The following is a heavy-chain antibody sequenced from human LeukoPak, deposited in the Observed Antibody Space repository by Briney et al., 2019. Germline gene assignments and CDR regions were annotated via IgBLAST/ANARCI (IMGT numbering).Heavy chain of an antibody. J-gene: IGHJ6*03. Sequence: GSLRLSCAASGFTFSSYGMSWVRQAPGKGLEWVSAISGSGGSTYYADSVKGRFTISRDNSKNTLYLQMNSLRAEDTAVYYCARTTEAHSWRTRYYDYYMDVWGKGTTVTVSS. D-gene: IGHD1-1*01. CDR3: ARTTEAHSWRTRYYDYYMDV. V-gene: IGHV3-23*01. CDR1: GFTFSSYG. CDR2: ISGSGGST.